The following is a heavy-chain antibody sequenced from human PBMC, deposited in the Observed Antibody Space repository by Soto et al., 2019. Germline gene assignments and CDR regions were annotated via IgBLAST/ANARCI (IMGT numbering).Heavy chain of an antibody. V-gene: IGHV4-59*01. J-gene: IGHJ4*02. Sequence: SETLSLTCTVSGGSISSYYWSWIRQPPGKGLEWIGYIYYSGSTNYNPSLKSRVTISVDTSKNQSSLKLSSVTAADTAVYYCAKTLYGNGTRIDYWGQGTLVTVSS. CDR1: GGSISSYY. CDR3: AKTLYGNGTRIDY. D-gene: IGHD2-2*02. CDR2: IYYSGST.